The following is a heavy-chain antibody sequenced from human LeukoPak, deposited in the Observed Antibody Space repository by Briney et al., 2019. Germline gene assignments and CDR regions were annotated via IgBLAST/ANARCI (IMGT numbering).Heavy chain of an antibody. Sequence: GGSLRLSCAASGFTVSSNYTNWVRQAPGKGLEWVSVIYSGGSTYYADSVKGRFTISRDNSKNTLYLQMNSLRAEDTAVYYCARFLAVAGSEGYYYYGMDVWGQGTTVTVSS. D-gene: IGHD6-19*01. CDR3: ARFLAVAGSEGYYYYGMDV. J-gene: IGHJ6*02. CDR1: GFTVSSNY. V-gene: IGHV3-66*01. CDR2: IYSGGST.